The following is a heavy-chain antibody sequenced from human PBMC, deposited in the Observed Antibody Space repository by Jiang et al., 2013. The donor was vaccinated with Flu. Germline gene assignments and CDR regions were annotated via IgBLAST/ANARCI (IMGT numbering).Heavy chain of an antibody. CDR2: ISGSGGST. V-gene: IGHV3-23*01. CDR3: AKGPLLWFGGSRDWFDP. Sequence: LVQPGGSLRLSCAASGFTFSSYAMSWVRQAPGKGLEWVSAISGSGGSTYYADSVKGRFTISRDNSKNTLYLQMNSLRAEDTAVYYCAKGPLLWFGGSRDWFDPWGQGTLVTVSS. CDR1: GFTFSSYA. J-gene: IGHJ5*02. D-gene: IGHD3-10*01.